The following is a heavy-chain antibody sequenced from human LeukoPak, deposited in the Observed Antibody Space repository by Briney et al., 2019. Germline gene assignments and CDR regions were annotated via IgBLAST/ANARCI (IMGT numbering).Heavy chain of an antibody. CDR1: GFTFSSYW. CDR3: ARDAHYYDSSGYRFRWFDP. Sequence: PGGSLRLSCAASGFTFSSYWMSWVRQAPGKGLEWVANIKQDGSEKYYVDSVKGRFTISRDNAKNSLYLQMNSLRAEDTAVYYCARDAHYYDSSGYRFRWFDPWGQGTLVTVSS. CDR2: IKQDGSEK. V-gene: IGHV3-7*01. D-gene: IGHD3-22*01. J-gene: IGHJ5*02.